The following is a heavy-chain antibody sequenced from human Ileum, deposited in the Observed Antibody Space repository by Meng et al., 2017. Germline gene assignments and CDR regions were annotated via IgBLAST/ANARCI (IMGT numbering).Heavy chain of an antibody. J-gene: IGHJ3*01. CDR2: INPSGGST. CDR1: GYTFTSYY. Sequence: ASVKVSCKASGYTFTSYYMHWVRQAPGQGLEWMGIINPSGGSTSYAQKFQGRVTMTRDTSTSTVYMELSSLRYEDTAVYYCARVMGIAAAGLWGQGTMVTVSS. D-gene: IGHD6-13*01. V-gene: IGHV1-46*01. CDR3: ARVMGIAAAGL.